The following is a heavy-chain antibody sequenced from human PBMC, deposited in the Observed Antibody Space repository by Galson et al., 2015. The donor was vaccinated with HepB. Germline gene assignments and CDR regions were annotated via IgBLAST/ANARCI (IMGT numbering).Heavy chain of an antibody. CDR3: SRARGRFGELYWDY. CDR1: GYTFTGYY. J-gene: IGHJ4*02. D-gene: IGHD3-10*01. Sequence: SVKVSCKASGYTFTGYYIHWVRQAPGRGLEWMGWINPKTGGTNYAQRLQGRATLTRDTSISRTYMEVKRLRSDDTAVYYCSRARGRFGELYWDYWGQGSLVTVSS. CDR2: INPKTGGT. V-gene: IGHV1-2*02.